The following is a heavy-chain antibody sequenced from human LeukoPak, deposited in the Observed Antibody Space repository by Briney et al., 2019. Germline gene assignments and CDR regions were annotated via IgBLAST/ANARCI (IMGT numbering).Heavy chain of an antibody. J-gene: IGHJ4*02. CDR2: IYYSGST. D-gene: IGHD3-16*02. CDR3: ARHGRSYTDY. CDR1: GGSISSYY. Sequence: PSETLSLTCTVSGGSISSYYWSWIRQPPGKGLEWIGYIYYSGSTNYNPSLKSRATISVDTSKNQFSLKLSSVTAADTAVYYCARHGRSYTDYWGQGTLVTVSS. V-gene: IGHV4-59*08.